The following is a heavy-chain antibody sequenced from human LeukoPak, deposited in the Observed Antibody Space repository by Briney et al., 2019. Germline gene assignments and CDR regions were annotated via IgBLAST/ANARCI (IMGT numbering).Heavy chain of an antibody. CDR3: AKDPLSYGGHYFDN. CDR2: ISGRSDGP. J-gene: IGHJ4*02. D-gene: IGHD4-23*01. CDR1: GFSFSSYS. V-gene: IGHV3-23*01. Sequence: PGGSLRLSCAASGFSFSSYSMHWVRQAQGKGLEWVSSISGRSDGPYYADSVKVRFTTSRDNTKSTMYLQINNVRAEDAAVYYCAKDPLSYGGHYFDNWGQGTRVTVSS.